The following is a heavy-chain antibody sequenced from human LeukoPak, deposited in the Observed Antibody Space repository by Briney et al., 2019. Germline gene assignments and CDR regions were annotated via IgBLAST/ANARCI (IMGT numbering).Heavy chain of an antibody. J-gene: IGHJ4*02. V-gene: IGHV3-33*01. CDR2: IWYDGSNK. Sequence: GGSPRLSCAASGFTFSSYGMHWVRQAPGKGLEWVAVIWYDGSNKYYADSVKGRFTISRDNSKNTLYLQMNSLRAEDTAVYYCARGDSSGYYYPPSYYFDYWGQGTLVTVSS. D-gene: IGHD3-22*01. CDR3: ARGDSSGYYYPPSYYFDY. CDR1: GFTFSSYG.